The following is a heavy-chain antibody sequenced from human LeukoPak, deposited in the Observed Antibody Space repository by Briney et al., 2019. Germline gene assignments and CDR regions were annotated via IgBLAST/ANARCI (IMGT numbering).Heavy chain of an antibody. V-gene: IGHV4-59*01. CDR2: IHYSGST. Sequence: SETKSLTCSVSGGSISDYYWTWIRQPPGKGLEWIGYIHYSGSTSFNPSLKSRVTISMDASKKQFFLSLTSVTAADTAVYYCAATSGSSAYWGQGTLVTVSS. CDR1: GGSISDYY. CDR3: AATSGSSAY. D-gene: IGHD6-19*01. J-gene: IGHJ4*02.